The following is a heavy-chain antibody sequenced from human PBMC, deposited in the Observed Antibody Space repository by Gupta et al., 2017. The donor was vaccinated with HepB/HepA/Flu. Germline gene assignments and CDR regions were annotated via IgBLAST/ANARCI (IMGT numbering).Heavy chain of an antibody. CDR3: AKGYSSSTLYYYYGMDV. D-gene: IGHD6-6*01. J-gene: IGHJ6*02. V-gene: IGHV3-9*01. CDR2: ISWNSGSI. CDR1: GFTFDDYA. Sequence: EVQLVESGGGLVQPGRSLRLSCAASGFTFDDYAMHWVRQAPGKGLEWVSGISWNSGSIGYADSVKGRFTISRDNAKNSLYLQMNSLRAEDTALYYCAKGYSSSTLYYYYGMDVWGQGTTVTVSS.